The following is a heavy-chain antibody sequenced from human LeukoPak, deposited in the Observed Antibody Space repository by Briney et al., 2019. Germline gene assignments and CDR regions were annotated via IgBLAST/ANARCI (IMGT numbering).Heavy chain of an antibody. D-gene: IGHD5-24*01. CDR3: AGGWLPDKNDF. CDR1: GGSISGYY. V-gene: IGHV4-59*01. CDR2: FHHSGST. Sequence: PSETLPLTCTVSGGSISGYYWTWIRQSPGKGLEWIGFFHHSGSTNYNPSFKSRVTISADTSNNHFSLRLTSVTAADTAVYYCAGGWLPDKNDFWGQGTLVTVSA. J-gene: IGHJ4*02.